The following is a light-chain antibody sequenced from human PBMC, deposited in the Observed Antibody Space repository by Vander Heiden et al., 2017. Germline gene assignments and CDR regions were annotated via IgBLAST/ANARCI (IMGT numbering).Light chain of an antibody. CDR1: SSNLGNHN. V-gene: IGLV1-51*01. J-gene: IGLJ3*02. CDR2: DNN. CDR3: STWDTSLSSVV. Sequence: SVLNLPPAYSEYPGQNVTISCSGSSSNLGNHNLCWYQQFQGTTPKLRIYDNNKRPSGIPDRFSGSKSGTSATLGITGLQTGDEADYYCSTWDTSLSSVVFGGGTKVTVL.